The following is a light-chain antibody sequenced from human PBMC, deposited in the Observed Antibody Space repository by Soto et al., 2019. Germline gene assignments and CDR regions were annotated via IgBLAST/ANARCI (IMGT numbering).Light chain of an antibody. CDR1: QSISSY. V-gene: IGKV1-39*01. J-gene: IGKJ1*01. CDR2: AAS. CDR3: QHYDSARWT. Sequence: DIQMTQSPSSLSASVGDRVTITCRAIQSISSYLNWYQQKPGXAPKLLIYAASRRATGIPDRFSGSGSGTDFSLTISRLEPEDSAVYYCQHYDSARWTFGLGTKVDIK.